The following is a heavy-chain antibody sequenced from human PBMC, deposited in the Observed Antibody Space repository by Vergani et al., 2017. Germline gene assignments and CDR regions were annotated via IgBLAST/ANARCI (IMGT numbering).Heavy chain of an antibody. V-gene: IGHV3-23*01. CDR2: ISGSGGST. CDR3: ARHVLNYGSGSYYPYPLKDWFDP. CDR1: GFTFSSYA. J-gene: IGHJ5*02. Sequence: EVQLLESGGGLVQPGGSLRLSCAASGFTFSSYAMSWVRQAPGKGLEWVSAISGSGGSTYYADSVKGRFTISRDNSKNTLYLQMNSLRAEDTAVYYCARHVLNYGSGSYYPYPLKDWFDPWGQGTLVTVSS. D-gene: IGHD3-10*01.